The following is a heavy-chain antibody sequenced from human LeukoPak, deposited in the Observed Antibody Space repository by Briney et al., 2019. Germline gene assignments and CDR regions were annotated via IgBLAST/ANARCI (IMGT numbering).Heavy chain of an antibody. CDR1: GFTFSSYA. CDR2: ISYDGSNK. V-gene: IGHV3-30-3*01. D-gene: IGHD3-10*01. CDR3: ARVESLWFGELSYFDY. J-gene: IGHJ4*02. Sequence: AGGSLRLSCAASGFTFSSYAMHWVRQAPGKGLEWVAVISYDGSNKYYADSVKGRFTISRDNSKNTLYLQMNSLRAEDTAVYYCARVESLWFGELSYFDYWGQGTLVTVSS.